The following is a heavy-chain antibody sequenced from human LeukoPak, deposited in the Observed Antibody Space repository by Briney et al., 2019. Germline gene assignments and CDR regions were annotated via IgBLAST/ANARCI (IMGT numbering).Heavy chain of an antibody. CDR3: ARAPPIVVVTPYMDV. J-gene: IGHJ6*03. CDR1: GYTFTGYY. Sequence: GASVKVSCKASGYTFTGYYMHWVRQAPGQGLELMGWINPNSGGTNYAQKFQGRVTMTRDTSISTAYVELSRLRSDDTAVYYCARAPPIVVVTPYMDVWGKGTTVTVSS. D-gene: IGHD3-22*01. V-gene: IGHV1-2*02. CDR2: INPNSGGT.